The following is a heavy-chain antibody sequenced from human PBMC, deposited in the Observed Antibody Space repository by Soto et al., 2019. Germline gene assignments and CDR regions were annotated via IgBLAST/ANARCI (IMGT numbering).Heavy chain of an antibody. Sequence: SETLSLTCTVSGGSISSSSYYWGWIRQPPGKGLEWIGSIYYSGSTYYNPSLKSRVTISVDTSKNQFSLKLSSVTAADTAVYYCARHGATTVSYFDYWGQGTLVTVSS. J-gene: IGHJ4*02. CDR1: GGSISSSSYY. CDR2: IYYSGST. V-gene: IGHV4-39*01. D-gene: IGHD4-17*01. CDR3: ARHGATTVSYFDY.